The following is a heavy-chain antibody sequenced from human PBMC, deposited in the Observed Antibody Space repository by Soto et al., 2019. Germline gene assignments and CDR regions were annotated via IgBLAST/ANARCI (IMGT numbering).Heavy chain of an antibody. CDR2: ISGSGGAT. Sequence: GGSLRLSCVVSGFIPSSYAMSWVRQAPGRGLEWVSGISGSGGATSYADSVKGRFTISRDNSKNTLYLQMNSLSAEDTAIYYCAKDAIMVSSSFNYFDFWGQGALVTVSS. V-gene: IGHV3-23*01. CDR3: AKDAIMVSSSFNYFDF. J-gene: IGHJ4*02. CDR1: GFIPSSYA. D-gene: IGHD6-6*01.